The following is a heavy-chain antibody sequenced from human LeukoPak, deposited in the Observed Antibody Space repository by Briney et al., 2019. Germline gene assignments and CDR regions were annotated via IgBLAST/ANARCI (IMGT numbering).Heavy chain of an antibody. D-gene: IGHD1-20*01. CDR3: ARGIVTGTTNWFDP. Sequence: PSQTLSLTCTVSGGSISSGSYYWSWIRQPPGKGLEWIGSIYHSGSTYYNPSLKSRVTLSLDTSKNQFSLKLSSVTAADTALYSCARGIVTGTTNWFDPWGQGTLVTVSS. CDR1: GGSISSGSYY. V-gene: IGHV4-39*07. J-gene: IGHJ5*02. CDR2: IYHSGST.